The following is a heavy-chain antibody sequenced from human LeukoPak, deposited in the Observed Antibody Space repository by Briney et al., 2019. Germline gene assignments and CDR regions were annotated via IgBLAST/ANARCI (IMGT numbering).Heavy chain of an antibody. CDR3: TRDTDYGSATNYFDS. V-gene: IGHV3-43*01. J-gene: IGHJ4*02. Sequence: GGSLRLSCAASGFTFDDYAMHWVRQAPEKGLEWVALISWEGHTTYYADSVRGRFTISRDNSKNSLYLQMNSLRTEDTAFYYCTRDTDYGSATNYFDSWGQGTLVSVSS. CDR1: GFTFDDYA. CDR2: ISWEGHTT. D-gene: IGHD3-10*01.